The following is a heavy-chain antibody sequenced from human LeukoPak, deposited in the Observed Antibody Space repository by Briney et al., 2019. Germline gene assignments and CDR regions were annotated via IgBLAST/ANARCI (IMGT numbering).Heavy chain of an antibody. V-gene: IGHV1-3*01. CDR2: INAGNGNT. Sequence: GASVKVSCKASGYTFTSYAMHWVRQAPGQRLEWMGWINAGNGNTKYSQKFQGRVTITRDTSASTAYMELSSLRSEDTAVYYCAREKTGLYSMSGNWFDPWGQGTLVTVSS. CDR3: AREKTGLYSMSGNWFDP. J-gene: IGHJ5*02. D-gene: IGHD1-14*01. CDR1: GYTFTSYA.